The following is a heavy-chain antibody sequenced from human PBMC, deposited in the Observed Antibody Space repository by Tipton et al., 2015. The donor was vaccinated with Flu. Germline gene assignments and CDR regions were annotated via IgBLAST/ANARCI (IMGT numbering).Heavy chain of an antibody. J-gene: IGHJ4*02. CDR1: GGSIRSGGYY. Sequence: TLSLTCSVSGGSIRSGGYYWSWIRQHPGKGLEWIGYMFYTGNTYYNPSLKGRVTISGDTSKNQLSLKMTSVTAADTAVYYCASAVTIGSVGYFDHWGQGTLVTVSS. CDR2: MFYTGNT. D-gene: IGHD4-17*01. CDR3: ASAVTIGSVGYFDH. V-gene: IGHV4-31*03.